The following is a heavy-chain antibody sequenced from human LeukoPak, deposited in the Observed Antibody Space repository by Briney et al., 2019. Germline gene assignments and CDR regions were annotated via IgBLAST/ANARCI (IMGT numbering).Heavy chain of an antibody. J-gene: IGHJ6*03. V-gene: IGHV3-7*01. Sequence: GGSLRLSCAASEFTFISYWMTWVRQAPGKGLEWVANIKQDGSEKYYVDSVKGRFTISRDNAKNSLYLQMNSLRAEDTAVYYCARADSSAARLSRSSIFNYYYCMDVWGKGTTVTVSS. CDR3: ARADSSAARLSRSSIFNYYYCMDV. CDR1: EFTFISYW. D-gene: IGHD6-6*01. CDR2: IKQDGSEK.